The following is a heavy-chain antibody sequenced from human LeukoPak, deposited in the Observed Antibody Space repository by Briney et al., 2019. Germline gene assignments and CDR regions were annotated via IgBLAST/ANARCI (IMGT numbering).Heavy chain of an antibody. V-gene: IGHV1-18*01. J-gene: IGHJ4*02. Sequence: ASVKVSCKASGHTFTNYGISWVRQAPGQGLEWMGWISVYTGKTYYAQKFQARVTMTTDTSTTTAYMELRSLRSDDTAVYYCAKDRGWQYADYETVAVEHWGQGTLVTVSS. CDR3: AKDRGWQYADYETVAVEH. CDR1: GHTFTNYG. D-gene: IGHD4-17*01. CDR2: ISVYTGKT.